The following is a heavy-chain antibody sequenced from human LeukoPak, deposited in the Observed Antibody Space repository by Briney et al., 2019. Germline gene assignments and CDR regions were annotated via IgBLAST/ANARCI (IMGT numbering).Heavy chain of an antibody. CDR1: GGSISTDASY. Sequence: SETLSLTCTVSGGSISTDASYWAWIRQPPGKGLEWIGSIYYSGSTYYSSSLKSRVILSVDTSKNQFSLKMSSVTAADTAVFYCARLFSRGWEYHFGLDVWGQGTTVTVS. CDR3: ARLFSRGWEYHFGLDV. CDR2: IYYSGST. J-gene: IGHJ6*02. V-gene: IGHV4-39*01. D-gene: IGHD6-19*01.